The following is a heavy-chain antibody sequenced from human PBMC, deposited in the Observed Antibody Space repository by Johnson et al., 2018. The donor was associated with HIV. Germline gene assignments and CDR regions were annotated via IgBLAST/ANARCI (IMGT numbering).Heavy chain of an antibody. CDR2: ISYDGSNK. Sequence: QVQLVESGGGVVQPGRSLRLSCAASGFTCSSYAMHWVRQAPGKGLEWVAVISYDGSNKYYADSVKGRFTISRDNSKNTLYLQMNSLRAEDTAVYYCAKGGGQLWFYIAFDIWGQGTMVTVSS. J-gene: IGHJ3*02. V-gene: IGHV3-30-3*01. D-gene: IGHD5-18*01. CDR3: AKGGGQLWFYIAFDI. CDR1: GFTCSSYA.